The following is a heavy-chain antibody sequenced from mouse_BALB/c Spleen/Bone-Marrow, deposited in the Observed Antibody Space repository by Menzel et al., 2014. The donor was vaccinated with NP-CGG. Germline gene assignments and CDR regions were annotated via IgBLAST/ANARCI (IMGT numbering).Heavy chain of an antibody. CDR2: ISSGGSYT. D-gene: IGHD2-4*01. CDR3: AWEGLRRRAAMDY. CDR1: GFTFSSYA. V-gene: IGHV5-9-4*01. Sequence: EVQRVESGGGLVKPGGALKLSCAASGFTFSSYAMSWVRQSPGKRLEWVAEISSGGSYTYYPNTVTGRFNISRDNAKNTMYLEMSSLRSEDTAMYYCAWEGLRRRAAMDYWGQGTSVTVSS. J-gene: IGHJ4*01.